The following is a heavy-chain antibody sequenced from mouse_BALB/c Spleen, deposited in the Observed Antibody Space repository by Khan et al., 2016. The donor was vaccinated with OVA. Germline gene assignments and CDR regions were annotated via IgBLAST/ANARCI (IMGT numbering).Heavy chain of an antibody. V-gene: IGHV2-6-1*01. D-gene: IGHD2-10*01. CDR1: GFSLTNYC. CDR3: ARQPYYQYNIMDY. CDR2: IWNDGST. Sequence: QVQLKESGPGLAAPSQSLSITCTISGFSLTNYCVHWVRQPPGKGLEWLVVIWNDGSTTYNSALKSRLTITKDNSPSHVFLIMNSLQTDNTAIYFDARQPYYQYNIMDYWGQGTSVTVSS. J-gene: IGHJ4*01.